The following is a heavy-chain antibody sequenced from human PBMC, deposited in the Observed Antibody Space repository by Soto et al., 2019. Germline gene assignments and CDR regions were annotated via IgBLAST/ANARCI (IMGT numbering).Heavy chain of an antibody. V-gene: IGHV3-33*08. Sequence: RGSLRLSCAASGFPFNSYTMTWVRQAPGMGLEWVALIRSDGSNIQYADSVKGRFTISRDNSRKILYLQMDSLRADDTAVYYCARDGVGATTYFGYLDYWGQGAPVTVSS. CDR3: ARDGVGATTYFGYLDY. D-gene: IGHD1-26*01. CDR1: GFPFNSYT. CDR2: IRSDGSNI. J-gene: IGHJ4*02.